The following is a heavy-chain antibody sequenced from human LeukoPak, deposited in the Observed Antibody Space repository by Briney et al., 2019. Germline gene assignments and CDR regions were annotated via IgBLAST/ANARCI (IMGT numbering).Heavy chain of an antibody. J-gene: IGHJ4*02. V-gene: IGHV3-48*03. Sequence: QPGGSLRLSCAASGFTFSSYEMNWVRQAPGKGLEWVSYISSSGSTIYYADSVKGRFTISRDNAKNSLYLQMNSLRAEDTAVYYCARSFSILEWLPNYYFDYWGQGTLVTVSS. CDR1: GFTFSSYE. CDR3: ARSFSILEWLPNYYFDY. CDR2: ISSSGSTI. D-gene: IGHD3-3*01.